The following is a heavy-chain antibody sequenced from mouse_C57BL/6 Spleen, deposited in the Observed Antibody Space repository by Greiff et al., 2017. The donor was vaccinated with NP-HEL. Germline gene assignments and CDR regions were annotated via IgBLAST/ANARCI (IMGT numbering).Heavy chain of an antibody. CDR1: GYTFTGYW. J-gene: IGHJ4*01. CDR2: ILPGSGST. V-gene: IGHV1-9*01. Sequence: QVQLQQSGAELMKPGASVKLSCKATGYTFTGYWIEWVKQRPGHGLEWIGEILPGSGSTNYNEKFKGKATFTADTSSNTAYMQLSSLTTEDSAIYYCARSRGLRRTPYYAMDYWGQGTSVTVSS. D-gene: IGHD2-2*01. CDR3: ARSRGLRRTPYYAMDY.